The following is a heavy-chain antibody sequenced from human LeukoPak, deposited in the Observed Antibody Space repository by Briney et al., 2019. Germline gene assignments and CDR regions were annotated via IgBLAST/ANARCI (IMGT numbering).Heavy chain of an antibody. J-gene: IGHJ3*02. V-gene: IGHV4-34*01. CDR3: ARTDRPGLHPDAFDI. D-gene: IGHD2-21*02. CDR2: IKPGGNI. Sequence: SETLSLTCAVYGGSFSTYYWTWIRQPPGKGLEWIGEIKPGGNINPNPSLKSRVTMSVDTSKNQFSLKMTSVTAADTAVYYCARTDRPGLHPDAFDIWGQGKMVTVSS. CDR1: GGSFSTYY.